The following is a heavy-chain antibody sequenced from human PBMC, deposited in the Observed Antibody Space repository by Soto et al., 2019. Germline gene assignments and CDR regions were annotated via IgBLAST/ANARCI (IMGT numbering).Heavy chain of an antibody. CDR3: ARSGRRQLGPSLYYYYGMDV. D-gene: IGHD6-6*01. Sequence: ASVKVSFKASGYTFTGYYMHWVRQAPGQGLEWMGWINPNSGGTNYAQKFQGRVTMTRDTSISTAYMELSRLRSDDTAVYYCARSGRRQLGPSLYYYYGMDVWGQGTTVTVSS. CDR2: INPNSGGT. V-gene: IGHV1-2*02. CDR1: GYTFTGYY. J-gene: IGHJ6*02.